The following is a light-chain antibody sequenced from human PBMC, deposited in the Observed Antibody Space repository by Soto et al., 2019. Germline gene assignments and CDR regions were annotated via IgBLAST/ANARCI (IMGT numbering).Light chain of an antibody. V-gene: IGKV1-5*01. J-gene: IGKJ5*01. CDR2: GAS. CDR3: QQLNSYPIT. CDR1: RSISNW. Sequence: DIQLPQSHSPLSASLGDRFTITCRASRSISNWLAWYQQKPGKAPKLLIYGASTLQSGVPSRFSGSGSGTDFTLTISNLQPEDFATYYCQQLNSYPITFGQGTRLEVK.